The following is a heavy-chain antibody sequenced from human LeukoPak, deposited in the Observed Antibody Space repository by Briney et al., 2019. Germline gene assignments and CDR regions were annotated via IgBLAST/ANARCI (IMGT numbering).Heavy chain of an antibody. CDR2: IYSGGST. Sequence: GGSLRLSCAASGFTVSSNHMSWVRQAPGKGLEWVPVIYSGGSTYYADSVKGRFTISRDNSKNTLYLQMNSLRAEDTAVYYCARDSSGQKNFDYWGQGTLVTVSS. D-gene: IGHD3-22*01. J-gene: IGHJ4*02. V-gene: IGHV3-53*01. CDR3: ARDSSGQKNFDY. CDR1: GFTVSSNH.